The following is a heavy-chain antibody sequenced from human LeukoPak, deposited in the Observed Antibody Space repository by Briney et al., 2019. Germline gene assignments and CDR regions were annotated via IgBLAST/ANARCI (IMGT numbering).Heavy chain of an antibody. CDR3: ARKDIELAGFDY. Sequence: GGCLRLSCAASGFTFSSYAINWVRQAPGKGLEWVSVISGSGGSTYYADSAKGRFTISRDNSKNTLYLQMNSLRAEDTAVYYCARKDIELAGFDYWGQGTLVSASS. V-gene: IGHV3-23*01. J-gene: IGHJ4*02. CDR1: GFTFSSYA. D-gene: IGHD6-19*01. CDR2: ISGSGGST.